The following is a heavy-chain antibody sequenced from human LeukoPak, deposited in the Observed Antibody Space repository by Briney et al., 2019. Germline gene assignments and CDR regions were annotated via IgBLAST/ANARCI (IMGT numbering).Heavy chain of an antibody. CDR2: INHSGST. Sequence: SETLSLTCAVYGGSFSGYYWSWIRQPPGKGLEWIGEINHSGSTNYNPSLKSRVTISVDTSKNQFSLKLSSVTAADTAVYYCASPLRYSDPGYYYGMDVWGQGTTVTVSS. J-gene: IGHJ6*02. CDR3: ASPLRYSDPGYYYGMDV. D-gene: IGHD3-9*01. V-gene: IGHV4-34*01. CDR1: GGSFSGYY.